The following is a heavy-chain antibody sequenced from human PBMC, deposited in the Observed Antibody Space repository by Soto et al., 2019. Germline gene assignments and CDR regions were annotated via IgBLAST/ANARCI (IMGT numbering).Heavy chain of an antibody. V-gene: IGHV4-34*01. CDR2: INHSGST. CDR3: ARPSRFDC. D-gene: IGHD6-6*01. CDR1: CGSFSSYY. Sequence: SETLSLTCAVYCGSFSSYYWSWIRQPPGKGLEWIGEINHSGSTNYNPSLKSRVTMSVDTSKNQFSLKLSSVIAADTAVYYCARPSRFDCWGQGTLVTVSS. J-gene: IGHJ4*02.